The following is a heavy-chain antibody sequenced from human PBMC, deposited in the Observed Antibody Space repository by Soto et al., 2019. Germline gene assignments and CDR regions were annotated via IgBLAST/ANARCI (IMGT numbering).Heavy chain of an antibody. CDR1: GGSMNSGGYS. CDR3: ARGIPGSYYNFDWFDP. V-gene: IGHV4-30-2*01. J-gene: IGHJ5*02. CDR2: IFHSGST. D-gene: IGHD3-10*01. Sequence: TLSLTCAVSGGSMNSGGYSWSWIRQPPGKGLEWIGYIFHSGSTNYNPSLKSRVTISVDRSKNQFSLKLSSVTAADTAVYYCARGIPGSYYNFDWFDPWGQGTLVTVSS.